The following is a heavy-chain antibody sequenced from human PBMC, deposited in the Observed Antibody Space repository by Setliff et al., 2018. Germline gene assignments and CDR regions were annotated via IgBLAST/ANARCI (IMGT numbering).Heavy chain of an antibody. D-gene: IGHD5-18*01. CDR1: GLTVSNVF. CDR2: IYNIGET. Sequence: GGSLRLSCVVSGLTVSNVFMGWVRQAPGKGLEWVSVIYNIGETRYADSVKGRFTISRDKSKNTLYLHLSSLRAEDTATYYCVNHNPGRRAVDTTPLDYWGQGAQVTVSS. V-gene: IGHV3-53*01. J-gene: IGHJ4*02. CDR3: VNHNPGRRAVDTTPLDY.